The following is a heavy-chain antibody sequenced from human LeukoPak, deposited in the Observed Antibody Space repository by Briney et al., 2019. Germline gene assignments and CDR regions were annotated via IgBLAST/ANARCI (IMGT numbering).Heavy chain of an antibody. CDR1: GGSISSYY. D-gene: IGHD3-16*02. CDR3: ARGSVMITFGGVITSPDEHYGMDV. V-gene: IGHV4-59*01. J-gene: IGHJ6*02. Sequence: SETLSLTCTVSGGSISSYYWSWIRQPPGKGLEWIGYIYYSGSTNYNPSLKSRVTISVDTSKNQFSLKLSSVTAADTAVYYCARGSVMITFGGVITSPDEHYGMDVWGQGTTVTVSS. CDR2: IYYSGST.